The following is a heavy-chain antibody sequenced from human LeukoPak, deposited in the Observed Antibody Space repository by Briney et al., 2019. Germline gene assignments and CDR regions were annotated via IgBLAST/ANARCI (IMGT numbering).Heavy chain of an antibody. J-gene: IGHJ3*02. Sequence: TSETLSLTCIVSGDSISTYYWSWIRQPAGKGLEWIGRIYTSGSTNYNPSLKSRVTMSVDTSKNQFSLKLSSVTAADTAVYYCARPARYCSSTSCFSDAFDIWGQGTMVTVSS. CDR3: ARPARYCSSTSCFSDAFDI. D-gene: IGHD2-2*01. V-gene: IGHV4-4*07. CDR2: IYTSGST. CDR1: GDSISTYY.